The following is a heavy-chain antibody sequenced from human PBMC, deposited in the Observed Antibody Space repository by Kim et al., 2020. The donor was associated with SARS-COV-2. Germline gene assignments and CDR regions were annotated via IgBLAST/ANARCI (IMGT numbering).Heavy chain of an antibody. Sequence: GGSLRLSCAASGFTFSSYTMHWVRQVPGKGLVWVSRTNGEGRTISYADSVKGRFTISRDNAKKTLYLLMNSLRAEDTAVYYCARSVEGGMDVWGQGTTGTVSS. CDR1: GFTFSSYT. V-gene: IGHV3-74*01. CDR3: ARSVEGGMDV. CDR2: TNGEGRTI. J-gene: IGHJ6*02.